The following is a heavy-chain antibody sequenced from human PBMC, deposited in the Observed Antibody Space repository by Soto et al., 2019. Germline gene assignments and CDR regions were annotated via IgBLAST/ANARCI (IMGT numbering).Heavy chain of an antibody. CDR3: ARGSNYYDSSGFLYYYYYGMDL. Sequence: GGSLRLSCAASGFTFSSYWMSWVRQAPGKGLEWVANIKQDGSEKYYVDSVKGRFTISRDNAKNSLYLQMNSLRAEDTAVYYCARGSNYYDSSGFLYYYYYGMDLWGQGTTVTVSS. J-gene: IGHJ6*02. CDR1: GFTFSSYW. V-gene: IGHV3-7*01. CDR2: IKQDGSEK. D-gene: IGHD3-22*01.